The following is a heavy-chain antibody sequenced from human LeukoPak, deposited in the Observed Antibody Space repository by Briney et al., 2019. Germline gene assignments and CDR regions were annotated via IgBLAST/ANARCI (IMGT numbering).Heavy chain of an antibody. CDR1: GYAFTNYA. D-gene: IGHD1-26*01. CDR3: GRGRWVGTTQAYYLDY. V-gene: IGHV1-3*01. CDR2: INAASGNT. J-gene: IGHJ4*02. Sequence: ASVKVSCKASGYAFTNYAMHWLRQAPGQRLEGVGWINAASGNTKYSQRLQGRITITRDTSANTVYMQLSSLRSEDSAVYYCGRGRWVGTTQAYYLDYWGQGTLVAVSS.